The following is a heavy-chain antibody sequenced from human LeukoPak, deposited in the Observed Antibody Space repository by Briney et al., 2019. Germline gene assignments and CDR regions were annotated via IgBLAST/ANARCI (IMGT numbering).Heavy chain of an antibody. CDR1: GYTFTSYY. CDR2: INPSGGST. D-gene: IGHD6-6*01. V-gene: IGHV1-46*01. CDR3: ARVEAAARYYFDY. Sequence: GASVKVSCKASGYTFTSYYMHWVGQAPGQGRERMGIINPSGGSTSYTQKFQGRVTITRDMSTSTVYMELSSLRSEDTAVYYCARVEAAARYYFDYWGQGTLVTVSS. J-gene: IGHJ4*02.